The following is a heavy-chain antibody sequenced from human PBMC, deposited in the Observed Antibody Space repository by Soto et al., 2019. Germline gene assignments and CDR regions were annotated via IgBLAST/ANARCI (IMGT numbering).Heavy chain of an antibody. CDR1: GFTFDSYA. V-gene: IGHV3-23*01. Sequence: GGSLRLSCAASGFTFDSYAMTWVRLTPGKGLEWVSTISGSGAMTYHADSVKGRFTVSRDNSRNTLYLQMNSLRAEDTAVYYCAKTTYYYDSSGYYPYYFDYWGQGTLVTVSS. CDR2: ISGSGAMT. J-gene: IGHJ4*02. D-gene: IGHD3-22*01. CDR3: AKTTYYYDSSGYYPYYFDY.